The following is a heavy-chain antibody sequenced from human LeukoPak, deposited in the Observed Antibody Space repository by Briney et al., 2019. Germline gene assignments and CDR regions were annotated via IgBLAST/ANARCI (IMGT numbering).Heavy chain of an antibody. V-gene: IGHV3-23*01. Sequence: GGSLRLSCAASEFTASTNYMNWVRQAPGKGLEWVSAISGSGGSTYYADSVKGRFTISRDNSKNTLYLQMNSLRAEDTAVYYCARDRRNQRDYWGQGTLVTVSS. CDR3: ARDRRNQRDY. D-gene: IGHD1-14*01. J-gene: IGHJ4*02. CDR1: EFTASTNY. CDR2: ISGSGGST.